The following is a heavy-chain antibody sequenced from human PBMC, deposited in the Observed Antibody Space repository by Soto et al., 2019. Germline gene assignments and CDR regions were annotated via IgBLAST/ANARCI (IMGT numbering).Heavy chain of an antibody. CDR2: INPNSGGT. J-gene: IGHJ5*02. V-gene: IGHV1-2*02. Sequence: RASVKVSCKASGYTFTGYYMHWVRQAPGQGLEWMGWINPNSGGTNYAQKFQGRVTMTRDTSISTAYMELSRLRSDDTAVYYCARDTPDCSSTSCYDWFDPWGQGTLVTVSS. D-gene: IGHD2-2*01. CDR1: GYTFTGYY. CDR3: ARDTPDCSSTSCYDWFDP.